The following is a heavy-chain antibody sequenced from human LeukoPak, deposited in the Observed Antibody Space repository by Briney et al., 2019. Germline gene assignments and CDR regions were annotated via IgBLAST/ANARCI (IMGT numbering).Heavy chain of an antibody. J-gene: IGHJ4*02. CDR3: AKEDSGYDYY. CDR2: ISSIDGST. CDR1: GFTFSSYG. V-gene: IGHV3-23*01. Sequence: GGSLRLSCAASGFTFSSYGMSWVRQAPGKGLEWVSGISSIDGSTYYADSVKGRFTVSRDNSKNTLYLQMNSLRAEDTAVYYCAKEDSGYDYYWGQGTLVTVSS. D-gene: IGHD5-12*01.